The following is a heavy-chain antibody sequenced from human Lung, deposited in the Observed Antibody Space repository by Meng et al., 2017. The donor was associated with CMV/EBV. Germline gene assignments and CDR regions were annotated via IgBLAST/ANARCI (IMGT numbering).Heavy chain of an antibody. J-gene: IGHJ6*02. CDR3: ARDRGGIVGATKGYYGMDV. Sequence: GGSXRLXXAASGFTFSSYAMHWVRQAPGKGLEWVAVISYDGSNKYYADSVKGRFTISRDNSKNTLYLQMNSLRAEDTAVYYCARDRGGIVGATKGYYGMDVWGQGTTVXVSS. V-gene: IGHV3-30*04. CDR2: ISYDGSNK. CDR1: GFTFSSYA. D-gene: IGHD1-26*01.